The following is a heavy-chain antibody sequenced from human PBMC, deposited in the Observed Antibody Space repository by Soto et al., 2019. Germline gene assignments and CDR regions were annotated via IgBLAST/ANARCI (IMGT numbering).Heavy chain of an antibody. CDR3: ARATSTMIVNN. J-gene: IGHJ4*02. CDR1: GGSISSYY. CDR2: IYYSGST. D-gene: IGHD3-22*01. V-gene: IGHV4-59*01. Sequence: QVQLQESGPGLVKPSETLSLTCTVSGGSISSYYWSWIRQPPGKGLEWIGYIYYSGSTNYNPSLKSRVTISVDTSKNQFSLKLSSVTTADTAVYYCARATSTMIVNNWGQGTLVTVSS.